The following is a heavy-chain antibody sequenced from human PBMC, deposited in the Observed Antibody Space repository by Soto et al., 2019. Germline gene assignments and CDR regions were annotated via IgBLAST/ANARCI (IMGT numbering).Heavy chain of an antibody. CDR1: GYTFTSYD. D-gene: IGHD3-3*01. V-gene: IGHV1-8*01. Sequence: QVQLVQSGAEVKKPGASVKVSCKASGYTFTSYDINWVRQATGQGLEWMGWMNPNSGNTGYAQKCQGGGTMTRNTSIGTAYMELSSLRSEDAAVYYCARAHTGTIFGVVIIKYYFDSWGQGTLVTVSS. CDR2: MNPNSGNT. J-gene: IGHJ4*02. CDR3: ARAHTGTIFGVVIIKYYFDS.